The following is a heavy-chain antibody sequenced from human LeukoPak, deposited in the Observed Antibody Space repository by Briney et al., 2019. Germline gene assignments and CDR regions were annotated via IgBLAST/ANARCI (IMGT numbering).Heavy chain of an antibody. CDR2: ISGSGDNT. Sequence: GGSLRLSCAASGFTFSNYAMSWVRQAPGKGLEWVSIISGSGDNTHYADSVKGRFTISRDNSKNTLYLQMKTLRAEGTAIYYCARRGWLINFDYWGQGTLVTVSS. D-gene: IGHD5-12*01. CDR1: GFTFSNYA. J-gene: IGHJ4*02. V-gene: IGHV3-23*01. CDR3: ARRGWLINFDY.